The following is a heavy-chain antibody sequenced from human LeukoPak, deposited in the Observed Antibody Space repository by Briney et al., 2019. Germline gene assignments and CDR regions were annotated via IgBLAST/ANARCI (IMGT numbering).Heavy chain of an antibody. CDR2: INPNSGDT. V-gene: IGHV1-2*02. CDR1: GYTFTAYY. CDR3: ARGPTLGLDI. Sequence: GASVKVSCRASGYTFTAYYIHWVRQAPGQGLEWMGWINPNSGDTTLPQRFQGRVTMTRDTSIITAYMELSSLTSDDTGMYYCARGPTLGLDIWGQGTMATASS. J-gene: IGHJ3*02.